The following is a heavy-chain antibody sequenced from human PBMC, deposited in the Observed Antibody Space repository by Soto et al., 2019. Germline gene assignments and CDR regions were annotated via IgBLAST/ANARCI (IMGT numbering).Heavy chain of an antibody. CDR3: AKGPHCSGGSCYSTSDVYFDY. V-gene: IGHV3-7*03. J-gene: IGHJ4*02. CDR1: AFISSNGW. CDR2: IKYDGSEK. D-gene: IGHD2-15*01. Sequence: SEGSLXLSWAASAFISSNGWVNWVRQPPGKGLEWVANIKYDGSEKNYADSVMGRLIISRDNAKNSVYLHMDSLRADDTAVYYCAKGPHCSGGSCYSTSDVYFDYWGQGTLVTVSS.